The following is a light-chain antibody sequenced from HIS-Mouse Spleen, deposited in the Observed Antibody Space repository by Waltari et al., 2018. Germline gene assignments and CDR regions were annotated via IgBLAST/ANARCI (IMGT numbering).Light chain of an antibody. CDR3: QVWDSSTAV. J-gene: IGLJ2*01. V-gene: IGLV3-9*01. Sequence: SYELTQPLSVSVALGQTARITRGGNNIGSKNVHWYQQKPGQAPVLVIYRDSNRPSGIPERFSGSNSGNTATLTISRAQAGDEADYYCQVWDSSTAVFGGGTKLTVL. CDR1: NIGSKN. CDR2: RDS.